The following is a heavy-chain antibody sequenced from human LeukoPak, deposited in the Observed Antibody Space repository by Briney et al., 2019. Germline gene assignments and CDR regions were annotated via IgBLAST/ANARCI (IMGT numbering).Heavy chain of an antibody. CDR3: ARRAAYEGAFDI. D-gene: IGHD2-8*01. V-gene: IGHV1-69*04. J-gene: IGHJ3*02. CDR2: IIPILGIA. Sequence: ASVKVSCKASGGTFSSYAISWVRQAPGQGLEWMGRIIPILGIANYAQKFQGRVTITADKSTSTAYMELSSLRSEDTAVYYCARRAAYEGAFDIWGQGTMVTVSS. CDR1: GGTFSSYA.